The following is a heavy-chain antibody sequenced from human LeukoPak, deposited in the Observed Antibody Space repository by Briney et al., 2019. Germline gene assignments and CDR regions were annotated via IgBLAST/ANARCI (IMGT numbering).Heavy chain of an antibody. Sequence: PGGSLRLSCAASGFTFSDYYMSRIRQAPGKGLEWVSYISSSGSTIYYADSVKGRFTISRDNAKNSLYLQMNSLRAEDTAVYYCVRGQGSSLPHAFDIWGQGTMVTVSS. CDR2: ISSSGSTI. D-gene: IGHD5/OR15-5a*01. CDR1: GFTFSDYY. CDR3: VRGQGSSLPHAFDI. V-gene: IGHV3-11*01. J-gene: IGHJ3*02.